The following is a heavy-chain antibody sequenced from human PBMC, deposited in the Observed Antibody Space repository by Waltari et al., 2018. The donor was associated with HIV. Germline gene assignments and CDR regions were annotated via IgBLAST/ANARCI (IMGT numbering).Heavy chain of an antibody. Sequence: QVRLQEWGTGVLKPSETLSLSCAMYDGSFIGYYWTWIRQSPGRGLQWIGEINHAGATNYNPSLRSRLIFSIDTSKKQFYMKLTSVIVADTATYFCARGYAAAAPYFGLDVWGQGTTVTVSS. CDR1: DGSFIGYY. CDR2: INHAGAT. J-gene: IGHJ6*02. V-gene: IGHV4-34*01. CDR3: ARGYAAAAPYFGLDV. D-gene: IGHD6-13*01.